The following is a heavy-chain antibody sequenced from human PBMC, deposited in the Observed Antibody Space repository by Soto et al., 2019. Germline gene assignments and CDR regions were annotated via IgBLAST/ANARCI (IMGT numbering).Heavy chain of an antibody. CDR1: GYTFTSYG. CDR3: ARDLPYYYDNSGYYLNY. J-gene: IGHJ4*02. CDR2: ISAYNDNT. D-gene: IGHD3-22*01. Sequence: QVQLVQSGAEVKKPGASVKVSCKTSGYTFTSYGMSWVRQAPGQGLEWMGWISAYNDNTNYAQRFQDRVTMTTDTSSSTAYMELRSLTSEDTAVYYCARDLPYYYDNSGYYLNYWGQGTLVTVSS. V-gene: IGHV1-18*01.